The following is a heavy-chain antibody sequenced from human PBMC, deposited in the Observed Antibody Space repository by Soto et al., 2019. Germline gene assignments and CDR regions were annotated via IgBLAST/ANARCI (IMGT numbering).Heavy chain of an antibody. J-gene: IGHJ4*02. Sequence: SETLSLTCAVYGGSFSGYYWSWIRQPPGKGLEWIGEINHSGSTNYNPSLKSRVTISVDTSKNQFSLKLSSVTAADTAVYYCGRGLENNDTLVGATNFDYWGQGTLVTVSS. V-gene: IGHV4-34*01. CDR1: GGSFSGYY. CDR3: GRGLENNDTLVGATNFDY. CDR2: INHSGST. D-gene: IGHD1-26*01.